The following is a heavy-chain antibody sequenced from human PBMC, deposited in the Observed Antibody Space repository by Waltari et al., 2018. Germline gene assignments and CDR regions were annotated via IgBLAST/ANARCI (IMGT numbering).Heavy chain of an antibody. Sequence: QVHLVQSGPEVKKPGVSVRVACKAPGYTFTSYVITWVRQAPGQGLEWMGWISTYNGNTNYAQNLQGRVTMTTDTSTSTAYMDLRSLRSDDTAIYYCAKSWAAGYYFDSWGQGTLVTVSS. D-gene: IGHD1-26*01. CDR1: GYTFTSYV. CDR3: AKSWAAGYYFDS. CDR2: ISTYNGNT. J-gene: IGHJ4*02. V-gene: IGHV1-18*01.